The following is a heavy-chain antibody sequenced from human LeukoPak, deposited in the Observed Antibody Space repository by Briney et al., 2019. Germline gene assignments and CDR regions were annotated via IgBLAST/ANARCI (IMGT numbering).Heavy chain of an antibody. Sequence: PGGSLRLSCAASGFTFSRYAMSWVRQAPGKGLEWVSAISGSGGSTYYADSVKGRFTISRDNSKNSLYLQMNSLRAEDTAVYYCARDRFYIPDVRGKGTTVTVSS. CDR2: ISGSGGST. CDR1: GFTFSRYA. J-gene: IGHJ6*04. CDR3: ARDRFYIPDV. V-gene: IGHV3-23*01. D-gene: IGHD3-10*01.